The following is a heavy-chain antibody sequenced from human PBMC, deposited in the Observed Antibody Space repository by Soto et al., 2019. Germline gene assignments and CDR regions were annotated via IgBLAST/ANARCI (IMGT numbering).Heavy chain of an antibody. CDR2: AYHVGTI. J-gene: IGHJ5*02. CDR3: ARLPLVRGVPA. Sequence: QLHLQESGPGRVKPSETLSLTCSVSGGSISTSGSYWDWVRQAPEKGLEWIGGAYHVGTINYNPSLKRRVAISVDTSKNQFSLKLTSVTAADTAVYYCARLPLVRGVPAWGQGTLVTVSS. D-gene: IGHD3-10*01. V-gene: IGHV4-39*01. CDR1: GGSISTSGSY.